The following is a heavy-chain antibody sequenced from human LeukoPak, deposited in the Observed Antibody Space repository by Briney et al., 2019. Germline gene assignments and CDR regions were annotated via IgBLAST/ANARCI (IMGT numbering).Heavy chain of an antibody. V-gene: IGHV6-1*01. D-gene: IGHD3-16*01. CDR1: GDSVSRNSVT. J-gene: IGHJ4*02. CDR2: TDYRSKWYI. Sequence: SQTLSLTCVISGDSVSRNSVTWNWIRQSPSRGLEWLARTDYRSKWYIDYAASVKSRISVIPDTSKNQLSLHLNSVTPEDSAVYYCARFASGSHADYWGQGILVTVSS. CDR3: ARFASGSHADY.